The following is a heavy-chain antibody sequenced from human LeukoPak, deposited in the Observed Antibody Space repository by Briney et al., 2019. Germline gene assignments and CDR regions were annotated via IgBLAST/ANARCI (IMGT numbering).Heavy chain of an antibody. CDR1: GFTFSSYS. V-gene: IGHV3-48*04. CDR3: ARGLSGYSSSLGY. Sequence: GGSLRLSCAASGFTFSSYSINWVRQAPGKGLEWVSYISSGYPTIYYADSVKGRFTISRDNAKNTLYLQMNSLRAEDTAVYYCARGLSGYSSSLGYWGQGTLVTVSS. J-gene: IGHJ4*02. D-gene: IGHD6-6*01. CDR2: ISSGYPTI.